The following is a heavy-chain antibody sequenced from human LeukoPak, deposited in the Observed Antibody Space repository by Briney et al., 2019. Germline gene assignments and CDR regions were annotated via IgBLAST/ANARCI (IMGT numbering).Heavy chain of an antibody. D-gene: IGHD3-22*01. Sequence: PGGSLRLSCAASGFTFSGYIMSWVRQAPGKGLEWVSTISGNGGSTYYADSVKGRFTISRDNSENTLYLQVNSLRGEDTAVYYCAKGGYYDSSGYYYDYYFDYWGQGTLVTVSS. V-gene: IGHV3-23*01. CDR2: ISGNGGST. J-gene: IGHJ4*02. CDR1: GFTFSGYI. CDR3: AKGGYYDSSGYYYDYYFDY.